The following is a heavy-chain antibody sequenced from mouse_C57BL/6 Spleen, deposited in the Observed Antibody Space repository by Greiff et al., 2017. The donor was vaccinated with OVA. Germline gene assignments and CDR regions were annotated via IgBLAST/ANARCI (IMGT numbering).Heavy chain of an antibody. J-gene: IGHJ2*01. Sequence: VQLVESGPELVKPGASVKISCKASGYAFSSSWMNWVKQRPGKGLEWIGRIYPGDGDTNYNGKFKGKATLTADKSSSTAYMQLSSLTAEDSEVYFCARTENYFDYWGQGTTLTVSS. V-gene: IGHV1-82*01. CDR3: ARTENYFDY. CDR1: GYAFSSSW. CDR2: IYPGDGDT.